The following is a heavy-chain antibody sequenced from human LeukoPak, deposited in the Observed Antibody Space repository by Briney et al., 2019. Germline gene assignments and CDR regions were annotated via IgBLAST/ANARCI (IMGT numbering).Heavy chain of an antibody. CDR2: IKQDGSTK. CDR1: GFTFTNSW. CDR3: TRDTDGSLDY. D-gene: IGHD1-26*01. Sequence: GGSLRLSCAASGFTFTNSWMAWVRQAPGKGLEWVANIKQDGSTKHYADSLKGRFTFSRDNPKNSLYLQMNNLRADDTAVYYCTRDTDGSLDYWGQGILVTVAS. V-gene: IGHV3-7*01. J-gene: IGHJ4*02.